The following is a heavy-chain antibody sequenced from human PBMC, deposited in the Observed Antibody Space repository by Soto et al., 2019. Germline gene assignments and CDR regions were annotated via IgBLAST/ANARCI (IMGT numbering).Heavy chain of an antibody. CDR1: GGSISSGGYY. CDR2: IYYSGST. Sequence: SETLSLTCTVSGGSISSGGYYWSWIRQHPGKGLEWIGYIYYSGSTYYNPSLKSRVTISVDTSKNQFSLKLSSVTAADTAVYYCARDSTPVYYYGMDVWGQGTTVTVSS. V-gene: IGHV4-31*03. CDR3: ARDSTPVYYYGMDV. J-gene: IGHJ6*02.